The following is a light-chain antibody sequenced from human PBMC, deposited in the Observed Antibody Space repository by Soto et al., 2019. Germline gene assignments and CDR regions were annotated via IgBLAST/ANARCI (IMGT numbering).Light chain of an antibody. V-gene: IGKV1-17*01. Sequence: DLQMTQSPASLSASVGDSVTITCRASQGIRPGVGWYQQKAGKAPQRLISAASNLPRGVPSRVSGRGSGTEFTLTISSLQPEDFATYYCLQHNSYPRTCGQGNMLEIK. CDR1: QGIRPG. J-gene: IGKJ2*02. CDR3: LQHNSYPRT. CDR2: AAS.